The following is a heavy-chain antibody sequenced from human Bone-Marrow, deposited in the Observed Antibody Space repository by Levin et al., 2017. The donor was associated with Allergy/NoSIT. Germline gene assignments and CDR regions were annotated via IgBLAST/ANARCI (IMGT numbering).Heavy chain of an antibody. J-gene: IGHJ4*02. CDR3: AAEGGGSGSFLGGTLIY. CDR1: GFNFNTYG. Sequence: PGGSLRLSCAASGFNFNTYGMHWVRQAPGKGLEWVAVTSYEGSLSYYADSVKGRFAISRDNSKNTLYLQMDSLRAEDTAVYYCAAEGGGSGSFLGGTLIYWGQGTLVTVSS. D-gene: IGHD1-26*01. CDR2: TSYEGSLS. V-gene: IGHV3-30*03.